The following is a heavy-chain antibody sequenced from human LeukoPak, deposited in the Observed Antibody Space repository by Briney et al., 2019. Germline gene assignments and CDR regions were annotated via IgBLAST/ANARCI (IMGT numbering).Heavy chain of an antibody. CDR3: AKYLAGGWSYIDC. J-gene: IGHJ4*02. CDR1: GFTFSSNH. CDR2: ITGRGDNT. V-gene: IGHV3-23*01. D-gene: IGHD6-19*01. Sequence: GGSLRLSCAASGFTFSSNHMSWVRQAPGKGLEMVSGITGRGDNTYYTESVKGRFTISRDNAKNTLYLEMNSLRAEDTAVYYCAKYLAGGWSYIDCWGQGTLVTVSS.